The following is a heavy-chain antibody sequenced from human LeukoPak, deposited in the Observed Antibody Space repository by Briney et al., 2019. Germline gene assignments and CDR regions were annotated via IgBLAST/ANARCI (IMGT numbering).Heavy chain of an antibody. CDR2: IYYTGNT. CDR3: ARLHSSGWHLDY. J-gene: IGHJ4*02. V-gene: IGHV4-39*01. CDR1: GGPISSNSDY. D-gene: IGHD6-19*01. Sequence: SETLSLTCTVSGGPISSNSDYWGWIRRPPGKGLEWIGNIYYTGNTYYNPSLKSRITISIDTSKNQFSLKVTSVTAADTAVYYCARLHSSGWHLDYWGQGTLVTVSS.